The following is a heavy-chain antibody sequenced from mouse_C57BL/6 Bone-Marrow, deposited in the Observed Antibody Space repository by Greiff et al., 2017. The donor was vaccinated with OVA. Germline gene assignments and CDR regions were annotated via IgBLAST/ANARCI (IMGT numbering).Heavy chain of an antibody. V-gene: IGHV5-6*01. CDR1: GFTFSSYG. D-gene: IGHD1-1*01. CDR2: ISSGGSYT. CDR3: ARHERFGIITTVLAFDS. J-gene: IGHJ2*01. Sequence: EVQLVESGGDLVKPGGSLKLSCAASGFTFSSYGMSWVRQTPDKRLEWVATISSGGSYTYYPDSVKGRFTISRDNAKNTLYLQMSSLKSEDTAMYYCARHERFGIITTVLAFDSWGQSTTLTVSS.